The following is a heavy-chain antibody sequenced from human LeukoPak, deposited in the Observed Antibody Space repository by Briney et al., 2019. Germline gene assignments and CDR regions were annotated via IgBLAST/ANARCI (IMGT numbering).Heavy chain of an antibody. J-gene: IGHJ6*02. CDR1: GGSISSGGYY. D-gene: IGHD3-10*01. CDR2: IYHSGST. V-gene: IGHV4-30-2*01. Sequence: SETLSLTCTVSGGSISSGGYYWSWIRQPPGKGLEWIGYIYHSGSTYYNPSLKSRVTISVDTSKNQFSLKLSSVTAADTAVYYCARDSGGLLWFGDQPWASYYYYGMDVWGQGTTVTVSS. CDR3: ARDSGGLLWFGDQPWASYYYYGMDV.